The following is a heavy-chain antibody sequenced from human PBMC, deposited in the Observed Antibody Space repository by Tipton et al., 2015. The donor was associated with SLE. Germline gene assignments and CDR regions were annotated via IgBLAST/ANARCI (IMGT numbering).Heavy chain of an antibody. V-gene: IGHV4-39*01. J-gene: IGHJ3*02. CDR1: GGSISSSSYY. D-gene: IGHD6-19*01. CDR3: ASSRGVAVRAFDI. CDR2: IYYSGST. Sequence: TLSLTCTVSGGSISSSSYYWGWLRQPPGKGLEWIGSIYYSGSTYYNPSLKSRVIISVDTSKNQFSLKLSSVTAADTAVYYCASSRGVAVRAFDIWGQGTMVTVSS.